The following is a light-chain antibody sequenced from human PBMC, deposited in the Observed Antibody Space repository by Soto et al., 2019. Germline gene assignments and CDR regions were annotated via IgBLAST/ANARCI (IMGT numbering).Light chain of an antibody. CDR1: QFLSSY. J-gene: IGKJ5*01. V-gene: IGKV3-11*01. CDR3: HQRNK. CDR2: DTS. Sequence: EVVLTQSPATLSLAPGERATLSCRASQFLSSYLAWYQQKPGQPPRLLIYDTSNRATGIPARFSGSRSGTDFTLTISSLDPEEFGVYCCHQRNKFGQGTRLE.